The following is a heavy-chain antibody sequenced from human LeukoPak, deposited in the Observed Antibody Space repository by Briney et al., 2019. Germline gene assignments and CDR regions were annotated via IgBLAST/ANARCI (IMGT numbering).Heavy chain of an antibody. V-gene: IGHV3-23*01. J-gene: IGHJ4*02. Sequence: GGSLRLSCAASGFTFSSYAMSWVRQAPGNGLEWVSAISGSGGSTYYADSVKGRFTISRDNSKNTLYLQMNSLRAEDTAVYYCAKDPPLYYDFWSGYDPNYFDYWGQGTLVTVSS. CDR1: GFTFSSYA. CDR2: ISGSGGST. CDR3: AKDPPLYYDFWSGYDPNYFDY. D-gene: IGHD3-3*01.